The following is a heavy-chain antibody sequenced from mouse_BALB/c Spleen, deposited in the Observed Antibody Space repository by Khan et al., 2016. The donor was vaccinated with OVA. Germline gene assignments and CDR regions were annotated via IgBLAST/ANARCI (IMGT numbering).Heavy chain of an antibody. CDR1: GYTFTDFA. D-gene: IGHD1-3*01. Sequence: QVQLQQSGAELVRPGVSVKISCKGSGYTFTDFAMHWVKQSHAKSLKWIGVISTFYGDATYNQMFKDKATMTVDKSSSTVYMELVRLTSEDSAIYYCARGSGNSRFAYWGQGTLVTVSA. J-gene: IGHJ3*01. V-gene: IGHV1S137*01. CDR2: ISTFYGDA. CDR3: ARGSGNSRFAY.